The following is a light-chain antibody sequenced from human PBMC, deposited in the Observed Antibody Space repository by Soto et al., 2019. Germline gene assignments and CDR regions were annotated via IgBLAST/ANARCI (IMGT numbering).Light chain of an antibody. V-gene: IGLV1-51*02. CDR1: SSNIGNNY. J-gene: IGLJ3*02. CDR2: ENN. Sequence: QSVLTQPPSVSAAPGQKVTISCSGSSSNIGNNYVSWYQQLPGTAPKLLIYENNKRPSGIPDRFSGSKSGTSATLGITGLQTGDEADYYCGTWDSSLSAAGVFGGGTKLIVL. CDR3: GTWDSSLSAAGV.